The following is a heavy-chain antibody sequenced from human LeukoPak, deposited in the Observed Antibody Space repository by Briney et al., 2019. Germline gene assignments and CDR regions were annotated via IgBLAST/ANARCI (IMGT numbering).Heavy chain of an antibody. CDR1: GGSISSGGYS. V-gene: IGHV4-30-2*01. D-gene: IGHD3-22*01. J-gene: IGHJ4*02. CDR2: IYHSGST. CDR3: ARVMGPYDSSGYYYFDY. Sequence: SETLSLTCAVSGGSISSGGYSWSWIRQPPGKGLEWTGYIYHSGSTYYNPSLKSRVTISVDRSKNQFSLKLSSVTAADTAVYYCARVMGPYDSSGYYYFDYWGQGTLVTVSS.